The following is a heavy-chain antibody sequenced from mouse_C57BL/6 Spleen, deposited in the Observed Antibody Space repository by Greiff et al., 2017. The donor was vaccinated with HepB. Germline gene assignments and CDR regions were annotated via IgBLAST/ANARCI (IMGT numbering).Heavy chain of an antibody. CDR2: IDPSDSYT. D-gene: IGHD2-2*01. CDR3: AREEGLRRGWYFDV. CDR1: GYTFTSYW. Sequence: VQLQQPGAELVKPGASVKLSCKASGYTFTSYWMQWVKQRPGQGLEWIGEIDPSDSYTNYNQKFKGKATLTVDTSSSTAYMQLSSLTSEDSAVYYCAREEGLRRGWYFDVWGTGTTVTVSS. J-gene: IGHJ1*03. V-gene: IGHV1-50*01.